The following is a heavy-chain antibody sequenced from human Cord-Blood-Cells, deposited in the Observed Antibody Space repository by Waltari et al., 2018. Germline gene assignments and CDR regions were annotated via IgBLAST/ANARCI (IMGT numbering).Heavy chain of an antibody. CDR3: AKDQGWDGLFDY. V-gene: IGHV3-23*01. D-gene: IGHD1-26*01. CDR2: ISGSGGST. CDR1: GIPFSSHA. Sequence: EVPLLESGGGLVQPGGAIRLSCAASGIPFSSHAKIWGRHAPGKGLEWVSAISGSGGSTYYAYSVKGRFTISRDNSKNTLYLQMNSLRAEDTAVYYCAKDQGWDGLFDYWGQGTLVTVSS. J-gene: IGHJ4*02.